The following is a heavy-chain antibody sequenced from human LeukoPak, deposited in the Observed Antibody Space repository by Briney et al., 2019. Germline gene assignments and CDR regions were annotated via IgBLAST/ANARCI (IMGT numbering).Heavy chain of an antibody. CDR2: MYHSEST. Sequence: PSETLSLTCAVSGYSISTGYSWDCSRQPPGRGLEWIGNMYHSESTHYNPSLKSRVTISPDSSKNQFSLKLSCVTAAVTAGYYCARFDHVWETHRMDAFDLWGQGTMVTVSS. CDR1: GYSISTGYS. V-gene: IGHV4-38-2*01. D-gene: IGHD3-16*02. J-gene: IGHJ3*01. CDR3: ARFDHVWETHRMDAFDL.